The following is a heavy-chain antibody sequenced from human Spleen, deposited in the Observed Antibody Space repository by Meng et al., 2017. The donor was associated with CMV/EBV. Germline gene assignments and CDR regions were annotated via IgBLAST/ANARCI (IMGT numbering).Heavy chain of an antibody. CDR2: ISRSGSVI. Sequence: GESLKISCAASGFTFTNYDMNWVRQAPGKGLEWVSYISRSGSVIHYADSVRGRFTVSRDNAKNSLYLQMNGLRAEDTAVYYCASVYYEFWLGMDVWGQGTTVTVSS. CDR1: GFTFTNYD. V-gene: IGHV3-48*04. J-gene: IGHJ6*02. D-gene: IGHD3-3*01. CDR3: ASVYYEFWLGMDV.